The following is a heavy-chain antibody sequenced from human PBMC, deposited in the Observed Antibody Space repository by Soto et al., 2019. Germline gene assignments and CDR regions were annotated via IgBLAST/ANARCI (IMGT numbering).Heavy chain of an antibody. Sequence: QLQLVQSGIELKKPGASVKVSCKASGYTFTNYGITWVRQAPGQGLEWMGWINADYGNTNYEQKFQGRVTMTTDTSTNTAYMELRSLRSDDTAVYYCARKSLSNFNWFDPWGQGTLVTVSS. V-gene: IGHV1-18*04. CDR3: ARKSLSNFNWFDP. J-gene: IGHJ5*02. D-gene: IGHD4-4*01. CDR2: INADYGNT. CDR1: GYTFTNYG.